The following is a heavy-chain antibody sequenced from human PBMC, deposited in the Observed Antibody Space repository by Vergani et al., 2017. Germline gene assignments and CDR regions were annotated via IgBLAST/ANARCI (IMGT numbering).Heavy chain of an antibody. V-gene: IGHV1-69*02. Sequence: QVQLVQSGAEVKKPGSSVKVSCKASGGTFSSYTISWVRQAPGQGLEWMGRIIPILGIANYAQKFQGRVTITADKSTSTPYMELSSLRSEDTAVYYCAGPDRYCRSYWAFDGWGEGTLVTVSS. CDR1: GGTFSSYT. J-gene: IGHJ4*02. CDR2: IIPILGIA. CDR3: AGPDRYCRSYWAFDG. D-gene: IGHD1-26*01.